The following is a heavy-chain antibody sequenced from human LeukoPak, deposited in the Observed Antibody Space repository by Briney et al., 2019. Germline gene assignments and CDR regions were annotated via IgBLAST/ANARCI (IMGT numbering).Heavy chain of an antibody. CDR2: ISWNRGNV. CDR3: ARGGHRQKEF. D-gene: IGHD3-10*01. Sequence: GRSLRLSCEGSGFTFGNFAMYWVRQAPGKGLEWVSGISWNRGNVDYADSVKGRFTISRDNAKNSLYLQMSSLRAEDTAVYYCARGGHRQKEFWGQGTLVTVSS. V-gene: IGHV3-9*01. J-gene: IGHJ4*02. CDR1: GFTFGNFA.